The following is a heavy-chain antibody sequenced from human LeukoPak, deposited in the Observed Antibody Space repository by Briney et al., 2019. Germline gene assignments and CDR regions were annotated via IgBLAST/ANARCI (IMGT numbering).Heavy chain of an antibody. CDR3: ARVSPPPPGDYGDQNVDY. CDR2: IRYDGSNK. Sequence: PGGSLRLSCAASGFTFSSYGMHWLRQAPGKGLEGVAFIRYDGSNKYYADSVKGRFTISRDNSKNTLYLQMGSLRAEDMAVYYCARVSPPPPGDYGDQNVDYWGQGTLVTVSS. V-gene: IGHV3-30*02. D-gene: IGHD4-17*01. CDR1: GFTFSSYG. J-gene: IGHJ4*02.